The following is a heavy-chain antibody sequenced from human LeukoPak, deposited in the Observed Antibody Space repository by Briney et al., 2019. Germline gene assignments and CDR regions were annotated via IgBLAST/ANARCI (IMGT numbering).Heavy chain of an antibody. D-gene: IGHD3-22*01. V-gene: IGHV4-39*07. CDR2: IYYSGTT. CDR1: GGSISSGSYF. CDR3: AREYYDTSGYYYY. J-gene: IGHJ4*02. Sequence: SETLSLTCNVSGGSISSGSYFWGWIRQPPGKGLEWIGSIYYSGTTYHNPSLKSRVTISVDTSKNQFSLKLSSVTAADTAVYYCAREYYDTSGYYYYWGQGTLVTVSS.